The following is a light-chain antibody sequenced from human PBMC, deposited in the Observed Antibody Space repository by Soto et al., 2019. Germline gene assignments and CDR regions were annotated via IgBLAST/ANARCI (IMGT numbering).Light chain of an antibody. CDR3: QQYDNPPPYT. CDR2: DAS. J-gene: IGKJ2*01. CDR1: QDISNY. V-gene: IGKV1-33*01. Sequence: DIQMTQSPSSLSASVGDRVTITCQASQDISNYLNWYQQKPGKAPKLLIYDASNLETGVPSRFSGSGSGTDFTFTISRLQPEDIATYYCQQYDNPPPYTFGQGTKLEIK.